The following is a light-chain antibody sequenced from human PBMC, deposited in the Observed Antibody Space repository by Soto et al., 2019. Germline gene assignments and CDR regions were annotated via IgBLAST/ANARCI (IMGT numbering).Light chain of an antibody. V-gene: IGLV2-8*01. CDR3: SSYAGSNQKV. J-gene: IGLJ2*01. Sequence: QSALTQPPSASGSPGQSVTISCTGTSSDVGGYNYVSRYQQHPGKAPKLMIYEVNKRPSGVPDRFAGSKSGNTASLTVSGLQAEDEADYYCSSYAGSNQKVFGGGTKLTVL. CDR1: SSDVGGYNY. CDR2: EVN.